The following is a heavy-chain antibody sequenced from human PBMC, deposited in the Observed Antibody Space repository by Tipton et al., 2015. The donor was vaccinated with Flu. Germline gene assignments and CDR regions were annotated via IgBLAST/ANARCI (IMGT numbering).Heavy chain of an antibody. CDR2: ISHTGRT. J-gene: IGHJ4*02. CDR3: ARSTYYYGSGSSDY. V-gene: IGHV4-38-2*01. CDR1: DYSISSGYY. D-gene: IGHD3-10*01. Sequence: GPVKPSETLSLICAVSDYSISSGYYWGWIRQPPGKGLEWIGCISHTGRTYYNPSLKSRVTISVDTAKNQFSQRLNSVTASDTAVYYCARSTYYYGSGSSDYWGQGTLVTVSS.